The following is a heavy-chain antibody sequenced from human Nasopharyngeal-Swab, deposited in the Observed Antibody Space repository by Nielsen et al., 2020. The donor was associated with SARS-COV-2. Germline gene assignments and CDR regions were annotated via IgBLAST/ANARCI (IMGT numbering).Heavy chain of an antibody. Sequence: ETLSLTCTVSGGSISSYYWSWIRQPPGKALEWLAHIFSNDEKSYSTSLKSRLTISKDTSKSQVVLTMTSMDPVDTATYYCARSIPAVGSWFDPWGQGTLVTVSS. CDR3: ARSIPAVGSWFDP. V-gene: IGHV2-26*01. D-gene: IGHD1-26*01. J-gene: IGHJ5*02. CDR1: GGSISSYYW. CDR2: IFSNDEK.